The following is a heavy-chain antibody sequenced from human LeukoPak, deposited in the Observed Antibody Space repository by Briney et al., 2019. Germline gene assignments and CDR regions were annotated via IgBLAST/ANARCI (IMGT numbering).Heavy chain of an antibody. CDR3: ARARPYGSGSYPPPRRYFDY. D-gene: IGHD3-10*01. CDR2: INHSGST. J-gene: IGHJ4*02. Sequence: SETLSLTCAVYGGSFSGYYWSWIRQPPGKGLEWIGEINHSGSTNYNPSLKSRVTISVDTSKNQCSLKLSAVTAAGTAVYYCARARPYGSGSYPPPRRYFDYWGQGTLVTVSS. CDR1: GGSFSGYY. V-gene: IGHV4-34*01.